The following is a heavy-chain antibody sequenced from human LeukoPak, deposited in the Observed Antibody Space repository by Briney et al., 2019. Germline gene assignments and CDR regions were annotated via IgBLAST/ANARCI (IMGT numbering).Heavy chain of an antibody. CDR2: VSGSGGAT. Sequence: TGGSLRLSCAASGFTFRTYAMSWVRQAPGKGLEWVSVVSGSGGATYYADSVKGRFTISRDNSKNTLYLQMNSLRAEDTAVYYCAKDEYSGYDSYYYYGMDVWGQGTTVTVSS. V-gene: IGHV3-23*01. D-gene: IGHD5-12*01. J-gene: IGHJ6*02. CDR1: GFTFRTYA. CDR3: AKDEYSGYDSYYYYGMDV.